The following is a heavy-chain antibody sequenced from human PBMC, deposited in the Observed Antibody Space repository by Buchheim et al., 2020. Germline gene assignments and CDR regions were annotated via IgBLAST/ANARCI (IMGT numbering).Heavy chain of an antibody. CDR3: ARGERRNWNYEEFDY. Sequence: QVQLVESGGGVVQPGRSLRLSCAASGFTFSSYAMHWVRQAPGKGLEWVAVISYDGSNKYYADSVKGRFTISRDNSKNTLYLQMNSLRAEDMAVYYCARGERRNWNYEEFDYWGQGTL. V-gene: IGHV3-30*04. D-gene: IGHD1-7*01. J-gene: IGHJ4*02. CDR2: ISYDGSNK. CDR1: GFTFSSYA.